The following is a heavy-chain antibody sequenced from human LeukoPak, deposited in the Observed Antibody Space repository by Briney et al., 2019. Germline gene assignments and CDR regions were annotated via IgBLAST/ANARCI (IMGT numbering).Heavy chain of an antibody. CDR2: IYYSGST. V-gene: IGHV4-59*12. J-gene: IGHJ4*02. CDR1: GGSISSYY. D-gene: IGHD7-27*01. Sequence: SETLSLTCTVSGGSISSYYWSWIRQPPGKGLEWIGYIYYSGSTYSPSLKSRVTISVDRSNNQFSLKLSSVTDADTAVYYCARGTGDRSFDYWGQGTLVIVSS. CDR3: ARGTGDRSFDY.